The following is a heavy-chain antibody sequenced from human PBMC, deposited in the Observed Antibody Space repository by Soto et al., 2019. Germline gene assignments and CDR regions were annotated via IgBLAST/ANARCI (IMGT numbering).Heavy chain of an antibody. Sequence: QVQLVESGGGVVQPGRSLRLSCAASGFTFSSYAMHWVRQAPGKGLEWVAVISYDGSNKYYADSVKGRFTISRDNSKNTLYLQMNSLRAEDTAVYYCARVPSSSGRAHFDYWGQGTLGTFSA. V-gene: IGHV3-30-3*01. CDR1: GFTFSSYA. J-gene: IGHJ4*02. CDR3: ARVPSSSGRAHFDY. CDR2: ISYDGSNK. D-gene: IGHD2-15*01.